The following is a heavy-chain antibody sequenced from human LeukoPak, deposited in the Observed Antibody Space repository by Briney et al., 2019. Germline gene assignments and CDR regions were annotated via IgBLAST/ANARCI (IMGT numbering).Heavy chain of an antibody. CDR3: AKGGTVRGFDP. J-gene: IGHJ5*02. D-gene: IGHD4-11*01. Sequence: GGSLRLSCAASGFTFSSYAMTWVRQAPGKGLEWVSTISGSGGSTYYADSVKGRFTISRDNSKNTLYPQMNSLRADDTAVYYCAKGGTVRGFDPWGQGTLVTVSS. CDR2: ISGSGGST. CDR1: GFTFSSYA. V-gene: IGHV3-23*01.